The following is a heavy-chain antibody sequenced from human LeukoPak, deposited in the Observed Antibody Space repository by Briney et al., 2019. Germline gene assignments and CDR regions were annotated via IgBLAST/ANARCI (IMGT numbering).Heavy chain of an antibody. V-gene: IGHV4-39*07. CDR3: AKSNGYGLVDI. Sequence: SETLSLTCTVSSGSIRSNYYWGWIRQPPGKGLEWIGNIFYGGSTYYSPSLKSRVTISLDTSRNQFSLKLNSVTAADTAVYYCAKSNGYGLVDIWGQGTMVTVSS. J-gene: IGHJ3*02. CDR2: IFYGGST. CDR1: SGSIRSNYY. D-gene: IGHD3-10*01.